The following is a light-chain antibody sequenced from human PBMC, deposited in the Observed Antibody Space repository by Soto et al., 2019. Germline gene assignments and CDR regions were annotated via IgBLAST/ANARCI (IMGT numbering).Light chain of an antibody. CDR2: DAS. CDR1: QSISNW. J-gene: IGKJ2*01. V-gene: IGKV1-5*01. CDR3: QHYNGY. Sequence: DIRMTQSPSTLSASIGDRVTITCRASQSISNWVAWYQQKPGEAPKVVIYDASTLAGGVPSRFSGSASGTEYTLTMSSLQPDDFATYYCQHYNGYFGQGTKLEIK.